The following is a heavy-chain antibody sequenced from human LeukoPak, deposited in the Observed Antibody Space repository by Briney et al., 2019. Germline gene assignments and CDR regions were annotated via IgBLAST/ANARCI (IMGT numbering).Heavy chain of an antibody. CDR1: GGSFNGYY. Sequence: PSETLSLTCAVYGGSFNGYYWSWIRQPPGKGLERIGEINHSGSTNYNPSLKSRVTISVDTSKNQFSLKLSSVTAADTAVYYCARGLRGYYDSSGTPGYWGQGTLVTVSS. CDR2: INHSGST. V-gene: IGHV4-34*01. CDR3: ARGLRGYYDSSGTPGY. D-gene: IGHD3-22*01. J-gene: IGHJ4*02.